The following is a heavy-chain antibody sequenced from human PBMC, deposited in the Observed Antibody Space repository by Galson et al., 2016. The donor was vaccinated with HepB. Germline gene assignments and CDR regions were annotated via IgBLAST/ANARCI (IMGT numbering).Heavy chain of an antibody. D-gene: IGHD3-16*01. V-gene: IGHV3-48*02. J-gene: IGHJ4*02. Sequence: SLRLSCAASGSTFSSYAMHWVRKAPGKGLEWIAWITSSSDTMYYADSVKGRFTISRDNAKNSLYLEMNSLRDEDTAVYYCARDDYFRLGYWGQGTLVTVSS. CDR2: ITSSSDTM. CDR1: GSTFSSYA. CDR3: ARDDYFRLGY.